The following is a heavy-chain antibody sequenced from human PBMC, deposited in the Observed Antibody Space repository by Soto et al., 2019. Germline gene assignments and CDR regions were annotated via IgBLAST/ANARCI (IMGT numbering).Heavy chain of an antibody. CDR3: AREGYDLSSSWSYNWFDP. J-gene: IGHJ5*02. CDR2: ISSSSSTI. Sequence: PGGSLRLSCAASGFTFSSYSMNWVRQAPGKGLEWVSYISSSSSTIYYADSVKGRFTISRDNAKNSLYLQMNSLRAEDTAVYYWAREGYDLSSSWSYNWFDPWGQGTLVTVSS. V-gene: IGHV3-48*01. CDR1: GFTFSSYS. D-gene: IGHD6-13*01.